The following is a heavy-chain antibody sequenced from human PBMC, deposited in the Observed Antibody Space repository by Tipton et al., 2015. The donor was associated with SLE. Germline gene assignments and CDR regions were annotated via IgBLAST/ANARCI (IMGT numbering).Heavy chain of an antibody. J-gene: IGHJ3*02. CDR3: AREAYYDI. D-gene: IGHD2-21*01. CDR2: VYHSGST. V-gene: IGHV4-39*07. CDR1: GGSISSSSYY. Sequence: TLSLTCTVSGGSISSSSYYWGWIRQPPGKGLEWIGSVYHSGSTFYNPSLKSRVTISVDTSKNQFSLKLSSVTAADTAVYYCAREAYYDIWGQGTMVTVSS.